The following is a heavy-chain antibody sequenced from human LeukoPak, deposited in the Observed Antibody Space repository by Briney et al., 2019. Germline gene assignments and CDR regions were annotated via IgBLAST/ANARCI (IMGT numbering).Heavy chain of an antibody. CDR3: ARQVAYCGGDCYSYPDY. CDR2: IYPGDSDT. Sequence: GESLKISCKGSGYSFTSYWIGWVRRMPGKGLEWMGIIYPGDSDTRYSPSFQGQVTISADKSISTAYLQWSSLKASDTAMYYCARQVAYCGGDCYSYPDYWGQGTLVTVSS. J-gene: IGHJ4*02. CDR1: GYSFTSYW. V-gene: IGHV5-51*01. D-gene: IGHD2-21*02.